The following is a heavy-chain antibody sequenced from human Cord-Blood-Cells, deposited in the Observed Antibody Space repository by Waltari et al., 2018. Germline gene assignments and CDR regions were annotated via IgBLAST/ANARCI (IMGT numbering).Heavy chain of an antibody. CDR3: ARHDYDWGYFDY. Sequence: QLQLQESGPGLVKPSETLSLTCTVSGGSISSSSYYCGWIRQPPGKGLEWIGSIYYSGSTYYNPSLKSRVTISVDTSKNQFSLKLSSVTAADTAVYYCARHDYDWGYFDYWGQGTLVTVSS. V-gene: IGHV4-39*07. CDR2: IYYSGST. CDR1: GGSISSSSYY. D-gene: IGHD3-9*01. J-gene: IGHJ4*02.